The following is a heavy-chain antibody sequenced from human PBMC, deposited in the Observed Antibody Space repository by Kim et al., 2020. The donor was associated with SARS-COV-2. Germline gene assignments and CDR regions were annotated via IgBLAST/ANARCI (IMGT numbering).Heavy chain of an antibody. CDR1: GFRFSSYG. J-gene: IGHJ4*02. V-gene: IGHV3-30*03. CDR2: ISDDGNNR. CDR3: ASGYSYGYFGLYRLFDY. Sequence: GGSLRLSCAASGFRFSSYGMHWVRQAPGKGLEWVAFISDDGNNRKYADSVKGRFTMSRDNSKNTLYMQLNSLRVEDTAVYYCASGYSYGYFGLYRLFDYWGQGTLVSVSS. D-gene: IGHD5-18*01.